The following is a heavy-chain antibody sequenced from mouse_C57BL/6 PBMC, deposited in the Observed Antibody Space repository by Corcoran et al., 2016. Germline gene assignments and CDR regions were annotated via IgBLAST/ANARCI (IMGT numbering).Heavy chain of an antibody. J-gene: IGHJ1*03. CDR2: INPNNGGT. Sequence: EVQLQQSGPELVKPGASVKISCKASGYTFTDYYMNWVKQSHGKSLEWIGDINPNNGGTSYNQKFKGRATLTVDKSSSTAYMELRSLTSEDSAVYYCARLDYGNYWYFDVWGTGTTVTVSS. V-gene: IGHV1-26*01. D-gene: IGHD2-1*01. CDR3: ARLDYGNYWYFDV. CDR1: GYTFTDYY.